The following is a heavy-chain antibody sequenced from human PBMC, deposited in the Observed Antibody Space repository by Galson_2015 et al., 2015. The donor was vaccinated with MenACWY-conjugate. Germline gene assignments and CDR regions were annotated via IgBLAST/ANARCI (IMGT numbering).Heavy chain of an antibody. CDR1: GFSFSSYG. D-gene: IGHD4-17*01. J-gene: IGHJ6*04. Sequence: SLRLSCAASGFSFSSYGMSWVRQAPGKGLEWVAYVRQDEGEKNYVDSVKGRFTISRDNAKKSLYLQMKSLRGEDTAIYYCARARDYSFPFIDGWGKGTTVTVSS. V-gene: IGHV3-7*03. CDR2: VRQDEGEK. CDR3: ARARDYSFPFIDG.